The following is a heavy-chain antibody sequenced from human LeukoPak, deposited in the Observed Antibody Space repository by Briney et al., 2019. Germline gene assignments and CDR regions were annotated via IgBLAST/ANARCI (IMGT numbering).Heavy chain of an antibody. V-gene: IGHV4-4*07. D-gene: IGHD4-17*01. CDR2: IYTSGST. CDR1: GASISSYY. J-gene: IGHJ4*02. CDR3: ARDLSYGDYEHIFDY. Sequence: SETLSLTCTVSGASISSYYWSWIRQPAGKGLEWIGRIYTSGSTNYNPSLKSRVTMSVDTSKNQFSLKLSSVTAADTAVYYCARDLSYGDYEHIFDYWGQGTLVTVSS.